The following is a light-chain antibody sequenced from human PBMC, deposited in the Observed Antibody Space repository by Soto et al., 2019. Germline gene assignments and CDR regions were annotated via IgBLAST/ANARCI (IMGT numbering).Light chain of an antibody. CDR3: CSYAGTYTFV. CDR2: DVT. V-gene: IGLV2-11*01. Sequence: QSALTQPRSVSGSPGESVTISCTGTSSDVGGYNYVPWYQQQPDKAPKLMIYDVTKRPSGVPDRFSGSKSDNTASLTISGLQAEDEADYYCCSYAGTYTFVFGTGTKVTVL. CDR1: SSDVGGYNY. J-gene: IGLJ1*01.